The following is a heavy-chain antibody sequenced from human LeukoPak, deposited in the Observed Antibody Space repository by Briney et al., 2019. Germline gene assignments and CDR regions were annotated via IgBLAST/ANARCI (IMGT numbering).Heavy chain of an antibody. J-gene: IGHJ4*02. Sequence: GGSLRLSCAASGFTFSSYAMHWVRQAPGKGLEWVAVISYDGSNKYYADSVKGRFTISRDNSKNTLYLQMNSLRAEDTAVYYCAKDLAKKIAAAGSGRAPGDYWGQGTLVTVSS. D-gene: IGHD6-13*01. CDR3: AKDLAKKIAAAGSGRAPGDY. CDR2: ISYDGSNK. V-gene: IGHV3-30*04. CDR1: GFTFSSYA.